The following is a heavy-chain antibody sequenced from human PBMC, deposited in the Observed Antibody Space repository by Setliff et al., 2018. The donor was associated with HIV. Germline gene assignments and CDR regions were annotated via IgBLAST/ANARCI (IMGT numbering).Heavy chain of an antibody. CDR1: DGSFSDYY. CDR2: IHHTGSA. Sequence: SETLSLTCAVSDGSFSDYYWAWIRQAPGKGLEWLGLIHHTGSATYNPSLQSRVAVSVNMPNSQFFLELTSVTAADTGLYYCARGRHAGSGVYSGGFYYFDFWGQGALVTVSS. D-gene: IGHD3-22*01. J-gene: IGHJ4*02. V-gene: IGHV4-34*01. CDR3: ARGRHAGSGVYSGGFYYFDF.